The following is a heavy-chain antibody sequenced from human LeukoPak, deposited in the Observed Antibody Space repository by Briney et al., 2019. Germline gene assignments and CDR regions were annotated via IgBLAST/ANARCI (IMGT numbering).Heavy chain of an antibody. J-gene: IGHJ4*02. CDR3: ARDFGWGSSGWYYFDY. CDR2: INAGNGNT. V-gene: IGHV1-3*01. CDR1: GYTFTSYG. Sequence: ASVKVSCKASGYTFTSYGISWVRQAPGQGLEWMGWINAGNGNTKYSQKFQGRVTITRDTSASTAYMELSSLRSEDTAVYYCARDFGWGSSGWYYFDYWGQGTLVTVSS. D-gene: IGHD6-19*01.